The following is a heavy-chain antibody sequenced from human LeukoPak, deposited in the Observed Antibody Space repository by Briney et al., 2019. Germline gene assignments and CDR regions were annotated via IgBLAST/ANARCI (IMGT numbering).Heavy chain of an antibody. CDR2: ISYDGSNK. V-gene: IGHV3-30-3*01. J-gene: IGHJ4*02. CDR3: ASLGYYYDSSGYYYSMGVDY. D-gene: IGHD3-22*01. CDR1: GFTFSSYA. Sequence: PGGSLRLSCAASGFTFSSYAMHWVRQAPGKGLEWVAVISYDGSNKYYADSVKGRFTISRDNSKNTLYLQMNSLRAEDTAVYYCASLGYYYDSSGYYYSMGVDYWGQGTLVTVSS.